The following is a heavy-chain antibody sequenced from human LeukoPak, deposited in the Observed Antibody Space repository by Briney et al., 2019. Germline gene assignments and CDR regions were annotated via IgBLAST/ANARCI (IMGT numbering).Heavy chain of an antibody. CDR2: INPSGGST. CDR1: GYTFTSYY. V-gene: IGHV1-46*01. Sequence: ASVKVSCKASGYTFTSYYMHWVRQAPGQGLEWMGIINPSGGSTSYAQKFQGRVTMTRDTSTSTVYMELSSLRSEDTAAYYCARDEDIVVVVAEPGGMDVWGQGTTVTVSS. D-gene: IGHD2-15*01. CDR3: ARDEDIVVVVAEPGGMDV. J-gene: IGHJ6*02.